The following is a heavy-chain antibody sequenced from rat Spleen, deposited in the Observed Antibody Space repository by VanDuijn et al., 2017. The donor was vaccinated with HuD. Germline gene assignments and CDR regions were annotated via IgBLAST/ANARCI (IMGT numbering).Heavy chain of an antibody. J-gene: IGHJ3*01. V-gene: IGHV5-7*01. CDR1: GFTFSDYN. CDR2: ISYDGSSA. CDR3: ARHGYGGYSGPFAY. D-gene: IGHD1-11*01. Sequence: EVQLVESGGGLVQPGRSLKLSCAASGFTFSDYNMAWVRQAPKKGLEWFATISYDGSSAYYRDSVKGRFTISRDNAQSTLYLQMDSLRSEDTATYYCARHGYGGYSGPFAYWGQGTLVTVSS.